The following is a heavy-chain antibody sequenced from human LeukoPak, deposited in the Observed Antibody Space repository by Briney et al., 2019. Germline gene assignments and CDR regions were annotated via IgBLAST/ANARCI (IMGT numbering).Heavy chain of an antibody. CDR1: GFTFSSYE. D-gene: IGHD3-22*01. V-gene: IGHV3-48*03. J-gene: IGHJ4*02. CDR3: ARGDYYDSSGYFGY. CDR2: ISSSGSTI. Sequence: SGGSLRLSCAASGFTFSSYEMNWVRQAPGKGLEWVSYISSSGSTIYCADSVKGRFTISRDNAKNSLYLQMNSLRAEDTAVYYCARGDYYDSSGYFGYWGQGTLVTVSS.